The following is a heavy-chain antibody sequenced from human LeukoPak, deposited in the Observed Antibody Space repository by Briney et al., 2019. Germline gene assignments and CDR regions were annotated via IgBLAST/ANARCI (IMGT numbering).Heavy chain of an antibody. CDR1: GHTFANSW. D-gene: IGHD2-8*01. V-gene: IGHV5-51*01. Sequence: GESLKISCEASGHTFANSWIAWVRQKPGKGPEWMGLIYPDDSDTRYNPSFQGQVIISADKSISTAYLQWSSLKASDTAMYYCARSAGHCSDGLCYAYNWFDLWGQGTLVTVSS. CDR2: IYPDDSDT. J-gene: IGHJ5*02. CDR3: ARSAGHCSDGLCYAYNWFDL.